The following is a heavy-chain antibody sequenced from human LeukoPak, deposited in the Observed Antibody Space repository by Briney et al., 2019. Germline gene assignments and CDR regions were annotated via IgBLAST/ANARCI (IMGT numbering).Heavy chain of an antibody. CDR1: GGSFSGYY. J-gene: IGHJ6*04. Sequence: PSETLSLTCAVYGGSFSGYYWSWIRQPPGKGLEWIGEINHSGSTNYNPSLKSRVTISVDTSKNQFSLKLSSVTAADTAVYYRARAPWRGERYCSGGSCYWGYYYGMDVWGKGTTVTVSS. CDR2: INHSGST. D-gene: IGHD2-15*01. V-gene: IGHV4-34*01. CDR3: ARAPWRGERYCSGGSCYWGYYYGMDV.